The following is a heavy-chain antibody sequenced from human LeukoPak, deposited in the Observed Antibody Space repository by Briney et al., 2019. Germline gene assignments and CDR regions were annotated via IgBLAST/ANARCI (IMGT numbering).Heavy chain of an antibody. D-gene: IGHD4-17*01. CDR3: ARRGTTTEYGAFDI. CDR2: IWYDGSNE. Sequence: PGRSLRLSCAASGFTFSHYGMHWVRQAPGKGLEWVAVIWYDGSNEEYVDSVKGRFTISRDNSKDTLYLYMNSLRVEDAAVYYCARRGTTTEYGAFDIWGPGTMATVSS. CDR1: GFTFSHYG. J-gene: IGHJ3*02. V-gene: IGHV3-33*01.